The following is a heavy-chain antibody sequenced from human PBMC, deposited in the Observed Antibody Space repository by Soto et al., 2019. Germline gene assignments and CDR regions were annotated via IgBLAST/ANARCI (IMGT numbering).Heavy chain of an antibody. V-gene: IGHV3-48*01. Sequence: EVLLVESGGGLVQPGGSLRLSCAASGSTLSTYGMNWVRQAPGKGLEWVSHISSSTHTILYTDSVKGRFIISRDNAKNSLFLQTNSLRVQDSAVYYSAAKSDDAAFDVWGQGTRVTVSS. J-gene: IGHJ3*01. CDR1: GSTLSTYG. D-gene: IGHD1-1*01. CDR3: AAKSDDAAFDV. CDR2: ISSSTHTI.